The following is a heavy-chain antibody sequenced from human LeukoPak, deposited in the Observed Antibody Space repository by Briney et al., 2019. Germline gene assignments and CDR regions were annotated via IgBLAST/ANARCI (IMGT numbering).Heavy chain of an antibody. J-gene: IGHJ4*02. V-gene: IGHV3-30*18. CDR2: ISYDGSNK. Sequence: GGSLRLSCAASGFTFSSYGMHWVRQAPGKGLEWVAVISYDGSNKYYADSVKGRFTISRDNSKNTLYLQMNSLRAEGTAVYYCAKEAYSGYDPEIHFDYWGQGTLVTVSS. D-gene: IGHD5-12*01. CDR1: GFTFSSYG. CDR3: AKEAYSGYDPEIHFDY.